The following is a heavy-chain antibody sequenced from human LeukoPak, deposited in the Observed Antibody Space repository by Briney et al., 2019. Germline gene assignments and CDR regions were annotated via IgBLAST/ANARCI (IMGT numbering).Heavy chain of an antibody. CDR2: MFYSEST. Sequence: PSETLSLTCSVSGASVSDGNYYWSWIRQPPGKGLEWLGYMFYSESTKYNPSLKSRVTISVDKSKNQFSLHMSSVTAADTAVYYCARGYYDSSGYLISYNWFDPWGQGTLVTVSS. CDR3: ARGYYDSSGYLISYNWFDP. CDR1: GASVSDGNYY. D-gene: IGHD3-22*01. J-gene: IGHJ5*02. V-gene: IGHV4-61*01.